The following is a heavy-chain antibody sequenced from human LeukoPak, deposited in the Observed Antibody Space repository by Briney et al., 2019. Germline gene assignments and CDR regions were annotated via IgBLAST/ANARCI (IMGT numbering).Heavy chain of an antibody. V-gene: IGHV3-30-3*01. Sequence: PGRSLRLSCAASGFTFSSYAMHWVRQAPGKGLEWVAVTSYDGSNKYYADSVKGRFTISRDNSKNTLYLQMNSLRAEDTAVYYCARDGGIAAALPPFDYWGQGTLVTVSS. CDR2: TSYDGSNK. J-gene: IGHJ4*02. CDR3: ARDGGIAAALPPFDY. CDR1: GFTFSSYA. D-gene: IGHD6-13*01.